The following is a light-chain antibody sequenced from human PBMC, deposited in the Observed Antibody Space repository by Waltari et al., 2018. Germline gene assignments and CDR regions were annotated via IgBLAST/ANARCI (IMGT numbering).Light chain of an antibody. CDR1: SSDRNFNS. J-gene: IGLJ2*01. V-gene: IGLV2-8*01. CDR2: GVT. CDR3: SLSGGINNVVV. Sequence: QSALTQPPSASGSPGQSVTISCTGASSDRNFNSVSWYQQHPGKAPKIIIYGVTKRPSGVPVRVSGSKSGNTASLTVSGLQVEDEAHYYCSLSGGINNVVVFGGGTKLTVL.